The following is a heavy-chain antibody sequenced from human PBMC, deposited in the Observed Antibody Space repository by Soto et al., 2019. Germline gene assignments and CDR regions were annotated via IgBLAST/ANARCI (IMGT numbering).Heavy chain of an antibody. CDR2: MNPDSGNS. CDR3: ARGIRNQLFCDY. Sequence: ASVKVSCKASGYTFTSYDFVWVRQATGQGLEWMGWMNPDSGNSGSVQKFQGRVTMTRDTSITTAYMELNSLTSEDTAVYYCARGIRNQLFCDYWGQGTLVTVS. D-gene: IGHD3-10*01. V-gene: IGHV1-8*01. CDR1: GYTFTSYD. J-gene: IGHJ4*02.